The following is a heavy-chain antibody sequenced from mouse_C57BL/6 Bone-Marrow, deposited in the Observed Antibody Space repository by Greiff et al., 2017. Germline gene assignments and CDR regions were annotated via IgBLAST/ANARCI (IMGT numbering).Heavy chain of an antibody. CDR2: ISSGGST. V-gene: IGHV5-6-5*01. CDR1: GFTFSSYA. Sequence: EVKLVESGGGLVKPGGSLKLSCAASGFTFSSYAMSWVRQTPEKRLEWVASISSGGSTYYPDSVKGRFTISRDNARNILYLQMSSLRSEDTAMYYWARVDYDRAYAMDYWGQGTSVTVSS. CDR3: ARVDYDRAYAMDY. J-gene: IGHJ4*01. D-gene: IGHD2-4*01.